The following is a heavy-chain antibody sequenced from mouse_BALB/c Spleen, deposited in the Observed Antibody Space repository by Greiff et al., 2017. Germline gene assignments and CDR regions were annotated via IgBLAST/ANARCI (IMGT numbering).Heavy chain of an antibody. J-gene: IGHJ4*01. V-gene: IGHV1-18*01. CDR1: GYTFTDYN. D-gene: IGHD2-14*01. Sequence: VQLQQSGPELVKPGASVKIPCKASGYTFTDYNMDWVKQSHGKSLEWIGDINPNNGGTIYNQKFKGKATLTVDKSSSTAYMELRSLTSEDTAVYYCARRDYRYDEAMDYWGQGTSVTVSS. CDR3: ARRDYRYDEAMDY. CDR2: INPNNGGT.